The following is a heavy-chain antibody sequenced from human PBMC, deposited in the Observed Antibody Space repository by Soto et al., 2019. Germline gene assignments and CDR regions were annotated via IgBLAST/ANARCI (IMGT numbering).Heavy chain of an antibody. V-gene: IGHV6-1*01. D-gene: IGHD7-27*01. J-gene: IGHJ4*02. CDR1: GDMVSGKSAA. CDR2: TYYRSKWSS. CDR3: ERTGDYLVDY. Sequence: TLPLSFAISGDMVSGKSAAWHCIRQSPSRGLEWLGRTYYRSKWSSNYAVSVKSRITINPDTSKNQFYLQLRSVTPDDAAMYYCERTGDYLVDYWGQGTLVTVSS.